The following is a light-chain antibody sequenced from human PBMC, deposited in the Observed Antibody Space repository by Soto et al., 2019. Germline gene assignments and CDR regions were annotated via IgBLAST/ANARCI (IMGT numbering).Light chain of an antibody. J-gene: IGKJ3*01. CDR1: QDISNY. V-gene: IGKV1-33*01. CDR2: DAS. Sequence: DIQMTQSPSSLSASVRDRVTITCQASQDISNYLNWYQQKPGKAPKLLIYDASNLETGVPSRFSGSGSGTDFTFTISSLQPEDIATYYCQQYDNLPSLTFGPGTKVDIK. CDR3: QQYDNLPSLT.